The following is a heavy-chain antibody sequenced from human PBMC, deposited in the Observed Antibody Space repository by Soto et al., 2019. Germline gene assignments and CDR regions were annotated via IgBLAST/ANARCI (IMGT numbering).Heavy chain of an antibody. Sequence: AXVKVSCKASGYTFTSYYMHWVRQAPGQGLEWMGIINPSGGSTSYAQKFQGRVTMTRDTSTSTVYMELSSLRSEDTAVYYCARDSEYRGYSYGYFDYWGQGNLVTVS. CDR3: ARDSEYRGYSYGYFDY. CDR1: GYTFTSYY. D-gene: IGHD5-18*01. V-gene: IGHV1-46*03. CDR2: INPSGGST. J-gene: IGHJ4*02.